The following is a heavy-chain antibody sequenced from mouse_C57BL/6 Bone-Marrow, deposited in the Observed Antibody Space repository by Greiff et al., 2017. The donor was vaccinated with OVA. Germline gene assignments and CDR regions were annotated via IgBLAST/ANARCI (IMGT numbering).Heavy chain of an antibody. J-gene: IGHJ3*01. D-gene: IGHD4-1*01. CDR1: GYTFTSYW. V-gene: IGHV1-64*01. CDR3: ARGGWDFAY. Sequence: QVQLQQSGAELVKPGASVKLSCKASGYTFTSYWMHWVKQRPGQGLEWIGMIHPNSGSTNYNEKFKGKATLTVDKSSSTAYMQLSSLTSEDSAVYYCARGGWDFAYGGQGTLVTVSA. CDR2: IHPNSGST.